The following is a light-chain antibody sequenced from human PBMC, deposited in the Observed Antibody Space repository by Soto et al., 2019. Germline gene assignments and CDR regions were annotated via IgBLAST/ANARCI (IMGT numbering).Light chain of an antibody. CDR2: DAS. Sequence: DIQMTQSPSSLSASVGGRGTMTCRASQDIGNYLAWYQQKPGKVPTRLIYDASSLQRGVTSRFSGSGSGTEFTLTIYNLQPEDFATYYCLRHDDYPLTFGGGTKVDIK. CDR1: QDIGNY. V-gene: IGKV1-17*02. J-gene: IGKJ4*01. CDR3: LRHDDYPLT.